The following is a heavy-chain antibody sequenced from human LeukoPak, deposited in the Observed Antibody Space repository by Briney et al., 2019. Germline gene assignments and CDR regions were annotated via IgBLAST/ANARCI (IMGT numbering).Heavy chain of an antibody. D-gene: IGHD2-2*01. J-gene: IGHJ6*02. CDR1: GFTFRSYA. V-gene: IGHV3-30*04. Sequence: GGSLRLSCAASGFTFRSYAMHWVRQAPGKGLEWVAVISYDGSNKYYADSVKGRFTISRDNSKNTLYLQMNSLRAEDTAVYYCARATDPPRYCSSTSCFRYYGMDVWGQGTTVTVSS. CDR2: ISYDGSNK. CDR3: ARATDPPRYCSSTSCFRYYGMDV.